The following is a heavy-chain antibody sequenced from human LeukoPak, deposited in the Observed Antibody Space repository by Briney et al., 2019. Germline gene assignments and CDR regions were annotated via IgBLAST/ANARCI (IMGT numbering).Heavy chain of an antibody. V-gene: IGHV3-11*01. Sequence: GGSLRLSCAASGFTFSDYYMSWIRQAPGKGLEWVSYISSSGSTIYYADSVKGRFTISRDDSDNTVYLQMNSLRAEDTAIYYCAKAPAPYYYYYGMDVWGQGTAVTVSS. J-gene: IGHJ6*02. CDR3: AKAPAPYYYYYGMDV. CDR1: GFTFSDYY. CDR2: ISSSGSTI.